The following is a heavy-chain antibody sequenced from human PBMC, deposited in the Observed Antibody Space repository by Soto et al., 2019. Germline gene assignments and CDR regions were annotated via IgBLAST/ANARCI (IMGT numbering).Heavy chain of an antibody. J-gene: IGHJ5*02. CDR3: ARSYDSSGYMFDP. D-gene: IGHD3-22*01. CDR1: GGSISSYY. Sequence: PSETLSLTCTVSGGSISSYYWSWIRQPPGKGLEWIGYIYYSGSTNYNPSLKSRVTISVDTSKNQFSLKLSSVTAADTAVYYCARSYDSSGYMFDPWGQGTLVTVSS. V-gene: IGHV4-59*01. CDR2: IYYSGST.